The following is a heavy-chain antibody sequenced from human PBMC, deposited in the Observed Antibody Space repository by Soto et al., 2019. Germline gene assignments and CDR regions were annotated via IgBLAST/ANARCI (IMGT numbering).Heavy chain of an antibody. CDR2: ISDSGDIT. J-gene: IGHJ4*02. CDR3: AKDRNYPRDQFHY. V-gene: IGHV3-23*01. D-gene: IGHD1-7*01. CDR1: EFTFSTYA. Sequence: GGSLRLSCAASEFTFSTYAMAWVRQAPGRGLQWVATISDSGDITYYADSVKGRFTISRDNSRNTIFLHMDSLRAEDTAVYYCAKDRNYPRDQFHYWGQGTLVTVSS.